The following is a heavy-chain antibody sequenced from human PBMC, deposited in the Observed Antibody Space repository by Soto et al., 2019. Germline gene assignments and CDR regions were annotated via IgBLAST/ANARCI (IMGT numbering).Heavy chain of an antibody. CDR2: IIPILGIA. D-gene: IGHD6-6*01. CDR1: GGTFSSYT. Sequence: SVKVSCKASGGTFSSYTISWVRQAPGQGLEWMGRIIPILGIANYAQKFQGRVTITADKSTSTAYMELSSLRSEDTAVYYCARGAARQDYYYYYMDVWGKGTTVTVSS. CDR3: ARGAARQDYYYYYMDV. J-gene: IGHJ6*03. V-gene: IGHV1-69*02.